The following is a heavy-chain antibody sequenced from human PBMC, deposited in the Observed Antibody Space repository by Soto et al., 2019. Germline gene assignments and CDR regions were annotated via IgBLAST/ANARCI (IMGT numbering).Heavy chain of an antibody. D-gene: IGHD2-2*01. CDR2: ISGSGGST. CDR3: AKDRNYCSSTSCYVGDFDY. Sequence: GGSLRLSCAASGFTFSSYAMSWVRQAPGKGLEWVSAISGSGGSTYYADSVKGRLTISRDNSKNTLYLQMNSLRAEDTAVCYCAKDRNYCSSTSCYVGDFDYWGQGTLVIVSS. CDR1: GFTFSSYA. V-gene: IGHV3-23*01. J-gene: IGHJ4*02.